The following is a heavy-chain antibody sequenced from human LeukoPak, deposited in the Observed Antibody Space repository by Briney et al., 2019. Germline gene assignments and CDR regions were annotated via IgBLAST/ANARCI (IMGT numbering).Heavy chain of an antibody. V-gene: IGHV3-7*01. Sequence: GGSLGLSCAASGFTFRNYWMSWVRQAPGKGLEWVANIKQDGSQKYYVDSLKGRFTISRDNAKNSLFLQVSSLRAEDTAVYYCTRGPTDYYSDYWGQGTLVTVSS. CDR2: IKQDGSQK. D-gene: IGHD1-1*01. CDR3: TRGPTDYYSDY. J-gene: IGHJ4*02. CDR1: GFTFRNYW.